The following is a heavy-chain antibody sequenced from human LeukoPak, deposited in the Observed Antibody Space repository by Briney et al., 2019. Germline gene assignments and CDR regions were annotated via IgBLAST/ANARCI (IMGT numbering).Heavy chain of an antibody. D-gene: IGHD3-9*01. J-gene: IGHJ4*02. CDR2: INHSGST. CDR1: GGSFSGYY. V-gene: IGHV4-34*01. Sequence: SETLSLTCAVYGGSFSGYYWSWIRQPPGKGLEWIGEINHSGSTNYNPSLKSRVTISVDTSKNQFSLKLSSVTAADMAVYYCARGKLYDILTGPSQYYFDYWGQGTLVTVSS. CDR3: ARGKLYDILTGPSQYYFDY.